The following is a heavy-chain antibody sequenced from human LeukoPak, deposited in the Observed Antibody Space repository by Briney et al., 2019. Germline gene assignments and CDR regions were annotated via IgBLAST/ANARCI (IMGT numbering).Heavy chain of an antibody. D-gene: IGHD3-3*01. Sequence: PSETLSLTCTVSGASVSSASYWTWIRQPPGKGVEWIAHIYNGVNTNYNPSLKSRVTISVDTSKNQFSLKLSSVTAADTAVYYCATRERITIFGVVISWGQGTLVTVSS. CDR2: IYNGVNT. CDR3: ATRERITIFGVVIS. V-gene: IGHV4-61*01. J-gene: IGHJ4*02. CDR1: GASVSSASY.